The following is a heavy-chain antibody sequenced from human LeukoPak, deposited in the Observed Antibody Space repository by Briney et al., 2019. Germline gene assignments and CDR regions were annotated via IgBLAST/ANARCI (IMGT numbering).Heavy chain of an antibody. CDR3: ARGSFSFGYYYDSSDYRDAFDI. V-gene: IGHV4-30-4*01. CDR1: GGSISSGDYY. D-gene: IGHD3-22*01. J-gene: IGHJ3*02. CDR2: IYYSGST. Sequence: SQTLSLTCTVSGGSISSGDYYWSWIRQPPGKGLEWIGYIYYSGSTYYNPSLKSRVTISVDMSRNQFSLKLSSVTAADTAVYYCARGSFSFGYYYDSSDYRDAFDIWAKGQWSPSLQ.